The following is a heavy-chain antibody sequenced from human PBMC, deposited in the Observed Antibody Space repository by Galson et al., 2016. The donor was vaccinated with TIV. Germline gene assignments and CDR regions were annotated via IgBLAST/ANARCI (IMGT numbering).Heavy chain of an antibody. V-gene: IGHV3-23*01. Sequence: SLRLSCAASGFTFSSFAVSWVRQAPGKGLEWVAGISAGGGRTNYADPVKGRFTISSGNPKNTLYLQMSSLRAEDTAVYCCAKMDNSGFDYVRRSDFWGQGTLATVSS. D-gene: IGHD5-12*01. CDR1: GFTFSSFA. J-gene: IGHJ4*02. CDR3: AKMDNSGFDYVRRSDF. CDR2: ISAGGGRT.